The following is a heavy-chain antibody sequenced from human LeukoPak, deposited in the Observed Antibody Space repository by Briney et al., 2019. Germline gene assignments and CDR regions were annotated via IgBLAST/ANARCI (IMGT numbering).Heavy chain of an antibody. CDR3: ARRIRGVIITGAFDI. D-gene: IGHD3-10*01. J-gene: IGHJ3*02. CDR2: INHSGNT. V-gene: IGHV4-34*01. CDR1: GGSFSGYY. Sequence: PSETLSLTCVVYGGSFSGYYWSWIRQPPGKGLEWIGEINHSGNTNYNPSLKSRVTISVDMSKNRFSLRLSSVTAADTAVYYCARRIRGVIITGAFDIWGQGTMVTVSS.